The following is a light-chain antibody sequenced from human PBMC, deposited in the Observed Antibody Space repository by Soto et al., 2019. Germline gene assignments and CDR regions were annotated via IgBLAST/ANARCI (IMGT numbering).Light chain of an antibody. V-gene: IGKV1-5*03. CDR2: ESS. CDR3: QQSNNYPWT. CDR1: QSISSW. Sequence: DIQMTQSPSTLSASVGDRVTITCRASQSISSWLAWHQQKPGKAPKLLIYESSNLESGVPSRFGGSGSGTEFTLTISSLQPDDFATYYCQQSNNYPWTFGQGTKVEIK. J-gene: IGKJ1*01.